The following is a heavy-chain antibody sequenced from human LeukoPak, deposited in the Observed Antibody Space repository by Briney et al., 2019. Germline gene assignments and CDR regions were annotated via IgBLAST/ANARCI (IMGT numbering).Heavy chain of an antibody. J-gene: IGHJ4*02. CDR1: GFTFSSYE. CDR2: ISSSGSTI. V-gene: IGHV3-48*03. D-gene: IGHD1-26*01. Sequence: PGGSLRLSCAASGFTFSSYEMNWVRQAPGKGLEWVSYISSSGSTIYYADSVKGRVTISRDNAQNSLYLQMNSLRAEDTAVYYCARLGRVGATLDYWGQGTLVTVSS. CDR3: ARLGRVGATLDY.